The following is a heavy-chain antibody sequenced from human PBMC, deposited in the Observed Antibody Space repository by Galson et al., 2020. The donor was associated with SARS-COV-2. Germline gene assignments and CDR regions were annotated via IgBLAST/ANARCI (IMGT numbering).Heavy chain of an antibody. CDR3: ASRRGLGSYSQGDWFDP. V-gene: IGHV4-59*08. J-gene: IGHJ5*02. D-gene: IGHD3-10*01. CDR1: GGPISSYY. CDR2: IYYSGST. Sequence: ETSETLSLTCTVSGGPISSYYWSWIRQPPGKGLEWIGYIYYSGSTNYNPSLKSRVTISVDTSKNQFSLKLSSVTAADTAVYYCASRRGLGSYSQGDWFDPWGQGTLVTVSS.